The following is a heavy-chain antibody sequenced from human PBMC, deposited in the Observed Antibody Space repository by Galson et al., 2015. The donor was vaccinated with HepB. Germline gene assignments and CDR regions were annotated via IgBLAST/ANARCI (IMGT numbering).Heavy chain of an antibody. CDR2: ISSSSSYI. Sequence: SLRLSCAASGFTFSSYSMNWVRQAPGKGLEWVSSISSSSSYIYYADTVKGRFTITRDNAKNSLYLQMNSLRAEDTAVYYCARNWDQQQVMVYWGRGTLVTVSS. V-gene: IGHV3-21*01. J-gene: IGHJ4*01. CDR1: GFTFSSYS. D-gene: IGHD6-13*01. CDR3: ARNWDQQQVMVY.